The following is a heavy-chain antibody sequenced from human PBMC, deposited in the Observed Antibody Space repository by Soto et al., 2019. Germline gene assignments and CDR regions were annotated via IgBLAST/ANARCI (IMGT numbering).Heavy chain of an antibody. D-gene: IGHD3-3*01. CDR1: GFTFSSYW. J-gene: IGHJ5*02. V-gene: IGHV3-74*01. CDR3: ARAPLYDFWSGYYSGWWFDP. Sequence: GGSLRLSCAASGFTFSSYWMHWVRQAPGKGLVWVSRINSDGSSTSYADSVKGRFTISRDNAKNTLYLQMNSLRAEDTAVYYCARAPLYDFWSGYYSGWWFDPWGQGTLVTVSS. CDR2: INSDGSST.